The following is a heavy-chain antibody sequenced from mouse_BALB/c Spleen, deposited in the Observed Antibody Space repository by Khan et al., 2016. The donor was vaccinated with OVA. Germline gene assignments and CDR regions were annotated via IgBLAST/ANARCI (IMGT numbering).Heavy chain of an antibody. Sequence: EVELVESGGDVVKPGGSLKLSCAASGFTFSTYGMSWVRQTPDKRLEWVATVSTGGHYTYNPDTVKGRFTISRDNAKETLYLQMSSLKSEATAMFYCEGIAYFYGSRGFAYWGQGTLVTVSA. CDR2: VSTGGHYT. J-gene: IGHJ3*01. CDR3: EGIAYFYGSRGFAY. CDR1: GFTFSTYG. V-gene: IGHV5-6*01. D-gene: IGHD1-1*01.